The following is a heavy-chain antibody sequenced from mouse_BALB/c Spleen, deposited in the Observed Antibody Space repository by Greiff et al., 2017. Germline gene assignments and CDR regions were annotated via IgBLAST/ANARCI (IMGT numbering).Heavy chain of an antibody. J-gene: IGHJ4*01. D-gene: IGHD1-1*01. CDR2: ISTYYGDA. Sequence: QVQLKQSGAELVRPGVSVKISCKGSGYTFTDYAMHWVKQSHAKSLEWIGVISTYYGDASYNQKFKGKATMTVDKSCSTAYMELARLTSEDSAIYYCASTVRDAMDYWGQGTSVTVSS. V-gene: IGHV1S137*01. CDR3: ASTVRDAMDY. CDR1: GYTFTDYA.